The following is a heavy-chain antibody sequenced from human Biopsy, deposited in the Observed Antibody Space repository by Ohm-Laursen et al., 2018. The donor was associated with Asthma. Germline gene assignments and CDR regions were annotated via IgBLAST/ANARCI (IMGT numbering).Heavy chain of an antibody. CDR2: ISGTLIGRGGTP. Sequence: GSLRLSCAASGFSFSTYAMSWVRLAPGKGLEWVSSISGTLIGRGGTPYYADSVRGRFTISRDFSKNTLHLQMHSLRVEDTAVYYCARGDSSGWSHYYFDYWGQGTLVTVSS. CDR3: ARGDSSGWSHYYFDY. D-gene: IGHD6-19*01. J-gene: IGHJ4*02. V-gene: IGHV3-23*01. CDR1: GFSFSTYA.